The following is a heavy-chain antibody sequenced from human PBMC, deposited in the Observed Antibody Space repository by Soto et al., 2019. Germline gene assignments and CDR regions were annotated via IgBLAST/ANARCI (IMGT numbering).Heavy chain of an antibody. Sequence: GGSLRLSCAASGFTFSSYWMSWVRQAPGKGLEWVANIKQDGSEKYYVDSVKGRFTISRDNAKNSLYLQMNSLRAEDTAVYYCARRYSSGWYGRTAEYFQHWGQGTLVTVSS. J-gene: IGHJ1*01. CDR3: ARRYSSGWYGRTAEYFQH. CDR2: IKQDGSEK. D-gene: IGHD6-19*01. CDR1: GFTFSSYW. V-gene: IGHV3-7*01.